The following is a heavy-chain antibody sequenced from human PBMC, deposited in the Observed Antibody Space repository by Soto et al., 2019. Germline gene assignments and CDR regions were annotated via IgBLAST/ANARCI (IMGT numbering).Heavy chain of an antibody. CDR3: ARHPRDDYNYGGSGIFDY. CDR1: GGSISSRSYW. V-gene: IGHV4-39*01. Sequence: SETLSLTCTVSGGSISSRSYWWAWIRQPPGKGLEWIGDIYNSGSTYYNPSLESRVIISVDTSKNQFSLKLNSVTAADTAVYYCARHPRDDYNYGGSGIFDYWGQGALVTVSS. J-gene: IGHJ4*02. CDR2: IYNSGST. D-gene: IGHD4-4*01.